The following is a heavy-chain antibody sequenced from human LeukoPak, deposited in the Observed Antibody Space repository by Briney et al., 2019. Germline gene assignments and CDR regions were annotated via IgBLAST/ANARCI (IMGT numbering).Heavy chain of an antibody. Sequence: NPSETLSLTCTVSGGSISSYYWSWIRQPPGKGLEWIGYIYYSGSTYYNPSLKSRVTVSVDTSKNQFSLKLSSVTAADTAVYYCARGGYYYDSSGKRWFDPWGQGTLVTVSS. J-gene: IGHJ5*02. V-gene: IGHV4-59*12. CDR1: GGSISSYY. CDR2: IYYSGST. D-gene: IGHD3-22*01. CDR3: ARGGYYYDSSGKRWFDP.